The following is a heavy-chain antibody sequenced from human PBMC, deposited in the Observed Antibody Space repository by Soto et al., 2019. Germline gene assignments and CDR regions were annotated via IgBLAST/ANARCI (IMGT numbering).Heavy chain of an antibody. D-gene: IGHD3-10*01. V-gene: IGHV4-31*03. CDR3: ARDDYGSGIHWFDP. CDR1: GGSISSGGYY. J-gene: IGHJ5*02. Sequence: SETLSLTCTVSGGSISSGGYYWSWIRQHPGKGLEWIGYIYYSGSTYYNPSLKSRVTISVDTSKNQFSLKLSSVTAADTAVYYCARDDYGSGIHWFDPWGKGTLVTLSS. CDR2: IYYSGST.